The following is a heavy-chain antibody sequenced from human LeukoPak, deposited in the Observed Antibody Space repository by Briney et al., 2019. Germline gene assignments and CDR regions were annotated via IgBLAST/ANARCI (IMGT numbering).Heavy chain of an antibody. V-gene: IGHV5-51*01. J-gene: IGHJ4*02. Sequence: GESVKISCKGSGYSFTNDGIGWVREMPGKFREWMGIIYPGDSDTRYSPSFQGQVTISADKSISTAYLQWSSLKASDTAMYYCARRPEKNSLPDYWGQGTLVTVSS. D-gene: IGHD5-18*01. CDR3: ARRPEKNSLPDY. CDR1: GYSFTNDG. CDR2: IYPGDSDT.